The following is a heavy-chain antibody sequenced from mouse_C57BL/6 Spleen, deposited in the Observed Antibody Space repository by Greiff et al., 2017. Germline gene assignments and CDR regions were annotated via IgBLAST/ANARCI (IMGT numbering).Heavy chain of an antibody. CDR3: ARELRDGAWFAY. CDR1: GYTFTSYW. V-gene: IGHV1-52*01. D-gene: IGHD3-3*01. Sequence: QVQLQQSGAELVRPGSSVKLSCKASGYTFTSYWMHWVKQRPIQGLEWIGNIDPSDSETHYNQKFKDKATLTVDKSSSTAYMQLSSLTSEDSAVYYCARELRDGAWFAYWGQGTLVTVSA. J-gene: IGHJ3*01. CDR2: IDPSDSET.